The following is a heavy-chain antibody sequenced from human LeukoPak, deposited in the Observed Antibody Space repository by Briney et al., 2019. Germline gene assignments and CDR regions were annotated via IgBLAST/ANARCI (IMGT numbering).Heavy chain of an antibody. CDR3: VRLVGGDIDY. CDR1: GGSISSYY. D-gene: IGHD5-12*01. CDR2: IYYSGST. V-gene: IGHV4-59*12. Sequence: SETLSLTCTVSGGSISSYYWSWIRQPPGKGLEWIGYIYYSGSTNYNPSLKSRVTISVDTSKNQFSLQLNSVTPEDTAVYYCVRLVGGDIDYWGQGTLVTVSS. J-gene: IGHJ4*02.